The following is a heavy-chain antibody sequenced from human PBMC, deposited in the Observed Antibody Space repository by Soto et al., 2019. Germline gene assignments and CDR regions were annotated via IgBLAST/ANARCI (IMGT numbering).Heavy chain of an antibody. D-gene: IGHD2-15*01. CDR3: VREYCSGGTCQLFFDY. CDR2: IYSGGNT. V-gene: IGHV3-66*01. CDR1: GFTVSNNY. Sequence: GGSLRLSCAASGFTVSNNYMSWVRQAPGKGLEWVAVIYSGGNTYYADSVKGRFTISRDNSKNMLYLQMNNLRVEDTAVYYCVREYCSGGTCQLFFDYWGQGTLVTVSS. J-gene: IGHJ4*02.